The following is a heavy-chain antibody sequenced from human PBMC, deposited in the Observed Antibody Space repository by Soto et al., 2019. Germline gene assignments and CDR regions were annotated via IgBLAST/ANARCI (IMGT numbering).Heavy chain of an antibody. Sequence: GGSLRLSCTASGFPFRPYDMHWARHVAGKGLEWVSAINTVGETFQPDSLKGRFTISRDNAKNSLYLQMNSRRAEDTAVYYCARERDSYSDRWQEFNYWGQGALVTVSS. V-gene: IGHV3-13*01. CDR2: INTVGET. D-gene: IGHD5-18*01. CDR1: GFPFRPYD. J-gene: IGHJ4*02. CDR3: ARERDSYSDRWQEFNY.